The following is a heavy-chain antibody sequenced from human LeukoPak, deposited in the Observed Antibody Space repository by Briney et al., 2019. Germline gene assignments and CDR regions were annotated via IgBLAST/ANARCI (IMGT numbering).Heavy chain of an antibody. CDR2: ISSASTYI. CDR1: GFTFSGYS. Sequence: PGGSLRLSCAPSGFTFSGYSMNWVRQAPGKGLEWVSSISSASTYIYYADSVKGRFTISRDYAKNLLYLQMNSLRVEDTAVYYCARDHGIPGSGSYKFDYWGQGTLVTVSS. CDR3: ARDHGIPGSGSYKFDY. V-gene: IGHV3-21*06. D-gene: IGHD3-10*01. J-gene: IGHJ4*02.